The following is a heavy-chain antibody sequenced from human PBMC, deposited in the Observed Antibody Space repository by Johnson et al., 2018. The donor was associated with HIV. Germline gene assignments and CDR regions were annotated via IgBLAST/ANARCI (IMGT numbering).Heavy chain of an antibody. Sequence: QLVESGGGLVQPGRSLRLSCAASGFTFDDYAMHWVRQAPGKGLVWVSRISSDGSSTYYADSVKGRFTISRDNAKNTLYLQMNSLRAEDTAVYYCARFSSYLDAFDIWGQGTIVTVSS. D-gene: IGHD2-2*01. CDR1: GFTFDDYA. CDR2: ISSDGSST. J-gene: IGHJ3*02. CDR3: ARFSSYLDAFDI. V-gene: IGHV3-74*02.